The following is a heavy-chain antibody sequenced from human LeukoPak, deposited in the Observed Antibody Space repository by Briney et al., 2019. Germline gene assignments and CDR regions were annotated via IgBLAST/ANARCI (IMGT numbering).Heavy chain of an antibody. D-gene: IGHD1-14*01. CDR3: ARDTEGATYPDY. J-gene: IGHJ4*02. CDR2: ISRGMSII. Sequence: GGSLRLSCATSGFAFSNYNMMWVRQAPGRGLEWISYISRGMSIIYYADSVKGRFTISRDNGKNSLFLRLDSLRAEDTAVYYCARDTEGATYPDYWGQGTVVTVSS. CDR1: GFAFSNYN. V-gene: IGHV3-48*04.